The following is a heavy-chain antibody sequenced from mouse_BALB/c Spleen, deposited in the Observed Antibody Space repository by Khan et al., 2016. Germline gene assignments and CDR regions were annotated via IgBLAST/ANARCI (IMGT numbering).Heavy chain of an antibody. J-gene: IGHJ1*01. CDR2: ISSGGSYT. CDR1: GFTFSSYA. V-gene: IGHV5-9-3*01. D-gene: IGHD1-1*01. Sequence: EVELVESGGGLVKPGGSLKLSCAASGFTFSSYAMSWVRQTPEKRLEWVATISSGGSYTYYPDSVKGRFTISRDNAKNTLYLQMSSLRSEDTAMSYCARRRYYGSSGYFDVWGAGTTVTVSS. CDR3: ARRRYYGSSGYFDV.